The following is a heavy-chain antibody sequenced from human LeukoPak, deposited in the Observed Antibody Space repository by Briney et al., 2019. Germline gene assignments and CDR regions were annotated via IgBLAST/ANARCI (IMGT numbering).Heavy chain of an antibody. CDR2: IYYSGST. Sequence: SETLSLTCTVSGGSISSSSYYWGWIRQPPGKGLEWIGSIYYSGSTYYNPSLKSRVTISVDTSKSQFSLKLSSVTAADTAIYYCARGGYYGSGNDFRFDPWGQGTLVIVSS. D-gene: IGHD3-10*01. J-gene: IGHJ5*02. CDR3: ARGGYYGSGNDFRFDP. V-gene: IGHV4-39*07. CDR1: GGSISSSSYY.